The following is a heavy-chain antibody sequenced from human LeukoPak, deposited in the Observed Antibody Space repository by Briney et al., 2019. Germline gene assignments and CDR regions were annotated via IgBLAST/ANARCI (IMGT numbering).Heavy chain of an antibody. Sequence: GASVKISCKASGYTFTSYGISWVRQAPGQGLEWMGWISAYSGNTNYAQKLQGRVTMTTDTSTSTAYMELRSLGSDDTAVYYCARMGGGKGNIVVVVAANDYWGQGTLVTVSS. V-gene: IGHV1-18*01. J-gene: IGHJ4*02. D-gene: IGHD2-15*01. CDR1: GYTFTSYG. CDR3: ARMGGGKGNIVVVVAANDY. CDR2: ISAYSGNT.